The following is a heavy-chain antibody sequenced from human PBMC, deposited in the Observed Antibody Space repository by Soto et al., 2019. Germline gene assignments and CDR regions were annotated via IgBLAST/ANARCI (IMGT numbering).Heavy chain of an antibody. CDR2: ISSSGSTI. CDR1: GFTFSDYY. CDR3: AFINMLGFGELLPAY. D-gene: IGHD3-10*01. V-gene: IGHV3-11*01. J-gene: IGHJ4*02. Sequence: GGSLRLSCAASGFTFSDYYMSWIRHAPGKGLEWVSYISSSGSTIYYADSVKGRFTISRDNAKNSLYLQMNSLRAEDTAVYYCAFINMLGFGELLPAYWGRGTLVPVSS.